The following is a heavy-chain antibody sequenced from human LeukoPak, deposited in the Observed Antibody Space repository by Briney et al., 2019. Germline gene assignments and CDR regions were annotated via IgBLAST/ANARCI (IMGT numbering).Heavy chain of an antibody. V-gene: IGHV1-24*01. Sequence: GASVKVSCKVSGYTLTELSMHWVRQAPGKGLEWMVGFDPEDGETIYAQKFQGRVTMTEDTSTDTAYMELSSLRSEDTAVYYCATVSRYCSSTSCQPGGGWFDPWGQGTLVTVSS. CDR2: FDPEDGET. CDR1: GYTLTELS. J-gene: IGHJ5*02. CDR3: ATVSRYCSSTSCQPGGGWFDP. D-gene: IGHD2-2*01.